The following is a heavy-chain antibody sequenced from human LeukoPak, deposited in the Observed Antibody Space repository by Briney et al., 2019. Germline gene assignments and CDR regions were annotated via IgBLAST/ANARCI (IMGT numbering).Heavy chain of an antibody. CDR2: ISSSSSTI. D-gene: IGHD6-19*01. CDR1: GFTFSSYS. V-gene: IGHV3-48*01. J-gene: IGHJ4*02. Sequence: PGGSLRLSCAASGFTFSSYSMNWVRQAPGKGLEWVSYISSSSSTIYYADPVKGRFTISRDNAKNSLYLQMNSLRAEDTAVYYCARSSGWYGEYYFDYWGQGTLVTVSS. CDR3: ARSSGWYGEYYFDY.